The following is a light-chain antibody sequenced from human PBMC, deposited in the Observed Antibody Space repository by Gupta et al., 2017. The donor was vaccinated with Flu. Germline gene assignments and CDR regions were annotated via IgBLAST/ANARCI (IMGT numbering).Light chain of an antibody. CDR3: QQQNHWPRA. CDR2: AAS. Sequence: ILITQSPAPLSVSPGESATLSCRTTQGVSVHLAWYQQKRGQAPRLLIYAASTMATGVPARFSGSGSGTKFTLTITSQQSEEVAVYYCQQQNHWPRAFGGGTKVEIK. V-gene: IGKV3-15*01. CDR1: QGVSVH. J-gene: IGKJ4*01.